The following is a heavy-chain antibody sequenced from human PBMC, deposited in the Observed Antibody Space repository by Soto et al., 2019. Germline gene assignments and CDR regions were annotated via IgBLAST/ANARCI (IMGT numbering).Heavy chain of an antibody. CDR2: IYYTGST. J-gene: IGHJ5*02. CDR1: GGSINSSSYY. D-gene: IGHD1-7*01. CDR3: ARRRGTGTTVWFDP. Sequence: QLQLQESGPGLVKPSETLSLTCTVSGGSINSSSYYWGWIRQPPGKGLEWIGSIYYTGSTYYNPSLKSRVTISVDTSKNQFSLKLSSVTAADTAVYYCARRRGTGTTVWFDPWGQGTLVTVSS. V-gene: IGHV4-39*01.